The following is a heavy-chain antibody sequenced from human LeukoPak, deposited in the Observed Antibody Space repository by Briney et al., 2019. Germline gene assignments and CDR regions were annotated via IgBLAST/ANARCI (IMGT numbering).Heavy chain of an antibody. CDR3: ARANFLYCSSTSCLFDY. J-gene: IGHJ4*02. D-gene: IGHD2-2*01. Sequence: ASLKVSCKASGYTFTDYYIHWVRQAPGQGFEWMGWINPNDGDTYYAQKFQGRVTMTRDTSISTAHMEVSRPRSDDTAAYYCARANFLYCSSTSCLFDYWGQGTLVTVSS. CDR2: INPNDGDT. V-gene: IGHV1-2*02. CDR1: GYTFTDYY.